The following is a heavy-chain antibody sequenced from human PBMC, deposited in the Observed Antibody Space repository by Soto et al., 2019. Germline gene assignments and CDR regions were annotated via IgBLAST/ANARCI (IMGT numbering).Heavy chain of an antibody. Sequence: GASVKVSCKASGGTFSSYAISWVRQAPGQGLEWMGGIIPIFGTANYAQKFQGRVTITADESTSTAYMELSSLRSEDTAVYYCARAGGSGSYYIGYYYYYGMDVWGQGTTVTVSS. J-gene: IGHJ6*02. CDR1: GGTFSSYA. D-gene: IGHD3-10*01. CDR2: IIPIFGTA. V-gene: IGHV1-69*13. CDR3: ARAGGSGSYYIGYYYYYGMDV.